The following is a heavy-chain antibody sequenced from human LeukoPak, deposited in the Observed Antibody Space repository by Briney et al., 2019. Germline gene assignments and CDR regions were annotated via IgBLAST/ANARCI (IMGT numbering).Heavy chain of an antibody. J-gene: IGHJ4*02. D-gene: IGHD1-26*01. CDR1: GYTLTELS. Sequence: ASVKVSCKVSGYTLTELSMHWVRQAPGKGLGWMGGFDPEDGETIYAQKFQGRVTMTEDTSTDTAYMELSSLRSEDTAVYYCATGRGELLGIGYWGQGTLVTVSS. CDR3: ATGRGELLGIGY. CDR2: FDPEDGET. V-gene: IGHV1-24*01.